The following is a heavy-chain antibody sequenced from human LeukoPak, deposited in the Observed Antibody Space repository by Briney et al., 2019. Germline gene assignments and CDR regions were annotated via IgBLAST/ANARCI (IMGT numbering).Heavy chain of an antibody. D-gene: IGHD3-3*01. CDR3: ARVESDYYYYMDV. Sequence: SETLSLTCAVYGGSFSGYYWSWIRQPPGKGLEWIGEINHSGSTNYNPSLKSRVTISVDTSKNQFSLKLSSVTAADTAVYYCARVESDYYYYMDVWGKGTTVTISS. V-gene: IGHV4-34*01. CDR1: GGSFSGYY. J-gene: IGHJ6*03. CDR2: INHSGST.